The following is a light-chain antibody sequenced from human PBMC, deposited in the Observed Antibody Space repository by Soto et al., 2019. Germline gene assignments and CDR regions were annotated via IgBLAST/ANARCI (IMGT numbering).Light chain of an antibody. V-gene: IGLV3-9*01. Sequence: SYELTQPLSVSVALGQTARITCGGNNIGSKIVHWYQQKPGQAPVLVIYRDSNRPSGIPERFSGSNSGNTATLTISRAQAGDEADYYCQVWDSTTVVFGGGTKVTVL. CDR2: RDS. CDR1: NIGSKI. J-gene: IGLJ2*01. CDR3: QVWDSTTVV.